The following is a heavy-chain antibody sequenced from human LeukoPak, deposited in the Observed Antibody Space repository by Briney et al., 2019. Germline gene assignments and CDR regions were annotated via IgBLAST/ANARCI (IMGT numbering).Heavy chain of an antibody. V-gene: IGHV3-7*01. D-gene: IGHD3-22*01. Sequence: HPGGSLRLSCAASGFTFSSYWMSWVRPAPGKGLEWVANIKQDGSEKYYVDSVKGRFTISRDNAKNSLYLQMNSLRAEDMAVYYCARDRLFHYYDSSGTGMGYWGQGTRVTVSS. CDR3: ARDRLFHYYDSSGTGMGY. CDR2: IKQDGSEK. J-gene: IGHJ4*02. CDR1: GFTFSSYW.